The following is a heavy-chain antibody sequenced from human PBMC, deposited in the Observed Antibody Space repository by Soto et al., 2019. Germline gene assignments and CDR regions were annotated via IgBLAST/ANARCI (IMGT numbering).Heavy chain of an antibody. CDR1: GGSISSYY. Sequence: SETLSLTCTVSGGSISSYYWSWIRQPPGKGLDCIGYIYYSGSTNYNPSFKSLVTISVDTSKNQFSLKLSSVTVADTAVYYCARRYGYAFDIWGQGTMVTVSS. J-gene: IGHJ3*02. CDR3: ARRYGYAFDI. D-gene: IGHD4-17*01. CDR2: IYYSGST. V-gene: IGHV4-59*01.